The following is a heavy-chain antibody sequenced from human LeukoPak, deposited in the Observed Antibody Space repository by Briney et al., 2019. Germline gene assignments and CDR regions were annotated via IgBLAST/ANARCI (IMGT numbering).Heavy chain of an antibody. V-gene: IGHV4-34*01. D-gene: IGHD6-13*01. CDR2: LNHSGST. CDR3: ARQLSSSRFDP. J-gene: IGHJ5*02. Sequence: PSETLSLTCAVYGGSFSGYYWSWIRQPPGKGLEWTGELNHSGSTNYNPSLKSRVTISVDTSKNQFSLKLSSVTAADTAVYYCARQLSSSRFDPWGQGTLVTVSS. CDR1: GGSFSGYY.